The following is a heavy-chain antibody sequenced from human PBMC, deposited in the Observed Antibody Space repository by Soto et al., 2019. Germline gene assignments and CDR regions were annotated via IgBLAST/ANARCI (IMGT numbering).Heavy chain of an antibody. D-gene: IGHD3-22*01. J-gene: IGHJ6*02. CDR1: GFTFRSYW. Sequence: GGSLRLSCAASGFTFRSYWMHWFRQAPGKGLVWVSRINIDGSSTSYADSVKGQFTFSRDNARNTLYLQMNSLRAEDTAVYYCVRDSYYDSVYYGMAVWGQGTTVTVSS. CDR3: VRDSYYDSVYYGMAV. CDR2: INIDGSST. V-gene: IGHV3-74*01.